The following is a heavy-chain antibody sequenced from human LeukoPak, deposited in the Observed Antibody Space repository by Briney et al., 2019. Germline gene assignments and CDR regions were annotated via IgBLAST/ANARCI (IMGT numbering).Heavy chain of an antibody. CDR2: MSYDGASE. J-gene: IGHJ4*02. CDR1: GFTFSSYA. CDR3: VRDRRDGKNLAYHFDF. Sequence: GGSLRLSCAASGFTFSSYAMHWVRQAPGKGLEWVAVMSYDGASEYYADSVRGRFTISRDHSQNMLHLQMNSLRDEDTALYYCVRDRRDGKNLAYHFDFWGQGTLVTVSS. D-gene: IGHD5-24*01. V-gene: IGHV3-30-3*01.